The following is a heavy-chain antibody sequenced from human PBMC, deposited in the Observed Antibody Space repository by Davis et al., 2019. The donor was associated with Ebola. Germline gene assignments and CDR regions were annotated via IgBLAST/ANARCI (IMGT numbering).Heavy chain of an antibody. Sequence: GESLKISCAASGFTFSSSWMHWVRQVSGKGLVWVSRSNGDGTNIRYEDSVKGRFTISRDNAKNSLYLQMNSLRAEDTAVYYCARDTDAFDIWGQGTMVTVSS. CDR2: SNGDGTNI. V-gene: IGHV3-74*01. CDR1: GFTFSSSW. CDR3: ARDTDAFDI. J-gene: IGHJ3*02.